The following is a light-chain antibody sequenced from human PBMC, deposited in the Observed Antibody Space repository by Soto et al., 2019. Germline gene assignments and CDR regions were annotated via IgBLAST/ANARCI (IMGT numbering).Light chain of an antibody. Sequence: QSVLTQPASVSGSPGQSIAISCTGTSGDVGGYDYVSWYQQHPDKAPKLMIYEVTKQPSWVSNRFSGSKSGNTASLTISGLQPEDEADYYCSSHTSGSTRVFGSGTKLTVL. V-gene: IGLV2-14*01. CDR1: SGDVGGYDY. CDR2: EVT. CDR3: SSHTSGSTRV. J-gene: IGLJ1*01.